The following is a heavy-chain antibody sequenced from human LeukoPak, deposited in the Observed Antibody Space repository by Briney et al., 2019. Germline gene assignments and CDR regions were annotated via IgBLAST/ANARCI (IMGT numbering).Heavy chain of an antibody. Sequence: KVSCKASGYTFTSYDINWVRQATGQGLEWMGWMNPNSGNTGYAQKFQGRVTMTRNTSISTAYMELSSLRSEDTAVYYCARGRCSSTSCRGWFDPWGQGTLVTVSS. J-gene: IGHJ5*02. V-gene: IGHV1-8*01. CDR3: ARGRCSSTSCRGWFDP. CDR2: MNPNSGNT. CDR1: GYTFTSYD. D-gene: IGHD2-2*01.